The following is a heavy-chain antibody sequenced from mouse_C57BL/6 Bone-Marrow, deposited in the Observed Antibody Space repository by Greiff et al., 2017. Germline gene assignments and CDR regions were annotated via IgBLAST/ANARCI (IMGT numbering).Heavy chain of an antibody. Sequence: DVKLVESGGDLVKPGGSLKLSCAASGFTFSSYGMSWVRQTPDKRLEWVATISSGGSYTYYPDSVKGRFTISRDNAKNTLYLQMSSLKSEDTAMYYCARSYYGSSYGYYAMDYWGQGTSVTVSS. CDR2: ISSGGSYT. CDR3: ARSYYGSSYGYYAMDY. D-gene: IGHD1-1*01. J-gene: IGHJ4*01. CDR1: GFTFSSYG. V-gene: IGHV5-6*02.